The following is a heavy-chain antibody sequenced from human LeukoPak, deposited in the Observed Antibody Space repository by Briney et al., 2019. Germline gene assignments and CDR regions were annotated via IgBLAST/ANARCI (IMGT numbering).Heavy chain of an antibody. J-gene: IGHJ6*03. CDR3: ARDGTSSWYYYYYYMDV. D-gene: IGHD6-13*01. CDR1: GYTFTSYA. V-gene: IGHV7-4-1*02. Sequence: ASVKVSCKASGYTFTSYAMNWVRQAPGQGLEWMGWINTNTGNPTYAQGFTGRFVFSLDTSVSTAYLQISSLKAEDTAVYYCARDGTSSWYYYYYYMDVWGKGTTVTVSS. CDR2: INTNTGNP.